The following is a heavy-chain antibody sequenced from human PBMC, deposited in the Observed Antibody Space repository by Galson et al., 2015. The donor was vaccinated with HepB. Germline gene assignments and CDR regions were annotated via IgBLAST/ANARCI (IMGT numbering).Heavy chain of an antibody. CDR2: IYPSDYDL. V-gene: IGHV5-51*01. D-gene: IGHD3-16*01. CDR3: ARRSFSYVDY. J-gene: IGHJ4*02. CDR1: GYRFSNYW. Sequence: QSGAEVKKPGESLKISCKASGYRFSNYWIGWVRQMPGKGLEWIGIIYPSDYDLRYRPSLQGQVTISVDKSVTTTYLQWDSLKASDSAMYYCARRSFSYVDYWGQGTLVTVSS.